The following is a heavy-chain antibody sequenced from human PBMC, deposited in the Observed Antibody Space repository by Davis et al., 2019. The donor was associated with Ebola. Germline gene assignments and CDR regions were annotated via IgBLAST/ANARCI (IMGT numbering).Heavy chain of an antibody. CDR1: GYSFTSYW. CDR2: IDPSDSYT. V-gene: IGHV5-10-1*01. CDR3: ARTPMATTDWYFDL. Sequence: PGGSLRLSCKGSGYSFTSYWISWVRQMPGKGLEWMGRIDPSDSYTNYSPSFQGHVTISADKSISTAYLQWSSLKASDTAMYYCARTPMATTDWYFDLWGRGTLVTVSS. D-gene: IGHD5-24*01. J-gene: IGHJ2*01.